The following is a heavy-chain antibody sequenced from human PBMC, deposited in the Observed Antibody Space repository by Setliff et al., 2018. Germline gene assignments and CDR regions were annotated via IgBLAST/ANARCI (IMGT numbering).Heavy chain of an antibody. CDR1: GFIVSNNE. V-gene: IGHV3-20*04. CDR2: VEWNGGGT. Sequence: GGSLRLSCEVSGFIVSNNEMSWVRQAPGKGLEWVSGVEWNGGGTGYADSVKGRFIISRDNAKNSLYLQMSSLRTDDTALYYCATARRGYQYGSGSLFDDWGQGTLVTVSS. CDR3: ATARRGYQYGSGSLFDD. D-gene: IGHD3-10*01. J-gene: IGHJ4*02.